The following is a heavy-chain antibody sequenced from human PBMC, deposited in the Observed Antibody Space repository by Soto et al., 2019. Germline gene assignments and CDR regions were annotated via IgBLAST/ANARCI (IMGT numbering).Heavy chain of an antibody. J-gene: IGHJ4*02. CDR1: GFSLTTNEVY. CDR2: IYGDNDK. Sequence: QITLKESGLPLVKPTQTLTLTCTFSGFSLTTNEVYVGWIRQPPGKALEWLALIYGDNDKRYSPSLKSRLTITKDTAENQVVLTMTNMDPVDTATYSCARSTLSTDFEYWGQGTLVTVSS. V-gene: IGHV2-5*02. CDR3: ARSTLSTDFEY. D-gene: IGHD2-8*02.